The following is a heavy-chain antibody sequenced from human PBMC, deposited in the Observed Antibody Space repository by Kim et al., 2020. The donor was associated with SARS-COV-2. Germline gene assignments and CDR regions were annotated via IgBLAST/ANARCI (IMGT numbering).Heavy chain of an antibody. V-gene: IGHV3-30*01. D-gene: IGHD2-15*01. J-gene: IGHJ5*01. CDR3: ARDSVRVSDSGGDWPDS. Sequence: VKGRFTLSRDNSKNTLYLQMNRLRAEETAVYYCARDSVRVSDSGGDWPDSWGQGTLVTVSS.